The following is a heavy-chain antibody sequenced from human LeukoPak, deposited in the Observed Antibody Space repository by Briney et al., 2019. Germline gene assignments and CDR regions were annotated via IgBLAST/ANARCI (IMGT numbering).Heavy chain of an antibody. CDR1: GGSISSYY. CDR2: IYYNANT. CDR3: ARVGATPRYYNYYGMDV. V-gene: IGHV4-39*07. J-gene: IGHJ6*02. D-gene: IGHD1-26*01. Sequence: RASETLSLTCTVSGGSISSYYWGWIRQPPGKGLEWIGSIYYNANTYYNPSLKSRITISVDTSKNQFSLRLSSVTAADTAVYYCARVGATPRYYNYYGMDVWGQGTTVTVSS.